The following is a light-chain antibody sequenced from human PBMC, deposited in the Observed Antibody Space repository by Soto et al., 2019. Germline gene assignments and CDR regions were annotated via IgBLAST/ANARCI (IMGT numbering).Light chain of an antibody. CDR1: SSDVGGYNY. CDR3: SSYTSSSTLHV. J-gene: IGLJ1*01. Sequence: QSALTQPASVSGSPGQSITISCTGTSSDVGGYNYVSWYQQHPGKAPKLIIYDVSNRPSGVSDRFSGSKSGNTASLTISGLQAEYEFDYYCSSYTSSSTLHVFGTGTKVTVL. CDR2: DVS. V-gene: IGLV2-14*01.